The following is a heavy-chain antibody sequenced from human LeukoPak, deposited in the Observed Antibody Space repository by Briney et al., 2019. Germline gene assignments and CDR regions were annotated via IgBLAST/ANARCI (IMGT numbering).Heavy chain of an antibody. CDR2: IIPIFGTA. V-gene: IGHV1-69*01. CDR3: ARVSIVGATVNAFDI. Sequence: ASVKVSCKASGGTFSSYAISWVRQAPGQGLEWMGGIIPIFGTANYAQKFQGRVTITADESTSTAYMELSSLRSEDTAVYYCARVSIVGATVNAFDIWGQGTMVTVSS. J-gene: IGHJ3*02. D-gene: IGHD1-26*01. CDR1: GGTFSSYA.